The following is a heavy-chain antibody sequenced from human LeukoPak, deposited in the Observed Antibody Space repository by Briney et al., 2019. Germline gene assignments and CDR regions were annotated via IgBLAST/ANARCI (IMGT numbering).Heavy chain of an antibody. CDR2: ISGSGGST. J-gene: IGHJ5*02. V-gene: IGHV3-23*01. Sequence: GGSLRLSCVASGFTFSSYAMSWVRQAPGKGLEWVSAISGSGGSTYYADSVKGRFTISRDNSKNTLYLQMNSLRAEDTAVYYCAKDHVVVTAILGSWGQGTLVTVSS. CDR1: GFTFSSYA. CDR3: AKDHVVVTAILGS. D-gene: IGHD2-21*02.